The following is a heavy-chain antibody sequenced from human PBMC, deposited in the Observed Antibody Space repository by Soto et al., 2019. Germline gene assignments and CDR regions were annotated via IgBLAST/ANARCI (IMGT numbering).Heavy chain of an antibody. V-gene: IGHV3-30-3*01. D-gene: IGHD2-21*02. CDR1: GFTLSSYA. CDR2: ISYDGSNK. J-gene: IGHJ4*02. CDR3: AAGEVVTAVDY. Sequence: QVQLVESGGGVVQPGRSLRLSCAASGFTLSSYAMHWVRQAPGKGLEWVAVISYDGSNKYYADSVKGRFTISRDNSKNTLYLQMNSLRAEDTAVYYCAAGEVVTAVDYWGQGTLVTVSS.